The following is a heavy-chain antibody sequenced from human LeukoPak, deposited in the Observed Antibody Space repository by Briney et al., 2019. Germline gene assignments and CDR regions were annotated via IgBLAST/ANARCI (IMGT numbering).Heavy chain of an antibody. D-gene: IGHD4/OR15-4a*01. J-gene: IGHJ4*02. Sequence: GGSLRLSCAASGFTVSSNYMSWVRQSPGKGLEWLSLIYSGGSTYYADSVKGRFNIYRDHSKNTLYLQLNSLRAEDTAVYYCARNRDYGQTGYFDYWGQGTLVTVSS. CDR1: GFTVSSNY. V-gene: IGHV3-66*01. CDR2: IYSGGST. CDR3: ARNRDYGQTGYFDY.